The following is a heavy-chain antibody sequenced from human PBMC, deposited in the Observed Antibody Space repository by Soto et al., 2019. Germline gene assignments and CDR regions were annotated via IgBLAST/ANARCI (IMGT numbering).Heavy chain of an antibody. CDR3: ARDRGSGWDYYYYGMDV. Sequence: SVKVSCKASGGTFSSYATSWVRQAPGQGLEWMGGIIPIFGTANYAQKFQGRVTITADESTSTAYMELSSLRSEDTAVYYCARDRGSGWDYYYYGMDVWGQGTTVTVSS. CDR2: IIPIFGTA. D-gene: IGHD6-19*01. J-gene: IGHJ6*02. V-gene: IGHV1-69*13. CDR1: GGTFSSYA.